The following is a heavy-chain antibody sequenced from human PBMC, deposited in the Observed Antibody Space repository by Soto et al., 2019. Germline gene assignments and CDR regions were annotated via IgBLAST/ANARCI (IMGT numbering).Heavy chain of an antibody. Sequence: QITLKESGPTLVKPTQTLTLTCTFSGFSLSTSGVGVGWIRQPPGKALEWLALIYWDDDKRYSPSLKSRLTITKDTSKNQVVLTMTNMDPVDTATYYCARRTGYSSSWPFDYWGQGTLVTVSS. J-gene: IGHJ4*02. V-gene: IGHV2-5*02. CDR2: IYWDDDK. CDR1: GFSLSTSGVG. CDR3: ARRTGYSSSWPFDY. D-gene: IGHD6-13*01.